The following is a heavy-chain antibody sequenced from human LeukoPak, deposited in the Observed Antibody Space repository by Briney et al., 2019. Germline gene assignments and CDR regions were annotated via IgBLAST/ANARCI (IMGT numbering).Heavy chain of an antibody. CDR1: GFTFSTYY. V-gene: IGHV3-21*01. CDR2: ISTSSSYI. D-gene: IGHD5-18*01. CDR3: ARHLSGVTGYTYGRGIDY. Sequence: GGSLRLSCAASGFTFSTYYMSWVRQAPGKGLEWVSSISTSSSYIYYADSVKGRFTISRDNAKTSLYLQMNSLRAEDTAVYYCARHLSGVTGYTYGRGIDYWGQGTLVTVSS. J-gene: IGHJ4*02.